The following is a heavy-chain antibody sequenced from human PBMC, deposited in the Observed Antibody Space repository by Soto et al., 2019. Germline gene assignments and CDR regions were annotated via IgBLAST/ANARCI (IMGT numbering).Heavy chain of an antibody. J-gene: IGHJ6*02. D-gene: IGHD3-10*01. CDR3: ARDLGSAPYGMDV. CDR2: IWYDGSNK. CDR1: GVTFSSYG. Sequence: PGGSLRLSCAASGVTFSSYGMHLVRQAPGKGLEWVAVIWYDGSNKYYADSVKGRFTISRDNSKNTLYLQMNSLRAEDTAVYYCARDLGSAPYGMDVWGQGTTVTVSS. V-gene: IGHV3-33*01.